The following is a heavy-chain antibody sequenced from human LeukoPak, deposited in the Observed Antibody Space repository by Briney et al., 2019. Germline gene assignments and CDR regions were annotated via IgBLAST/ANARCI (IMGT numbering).Heavy chain of an antibody. CDR3: ARGVMTYYYDSSGYLEAFDI. V-gene: IGHV3-21*01. Sequence: GGSLRLSCAASGFTFSSYSKNWVRQAPGKGLEWVSSISSSSSYIYYADSVKGRFTISRDNAKNSLYLQMNSLRAEDTAVYYCARGVMTYYYDSSGYLEAFDIWGQGTMVTVSS. J-gene: IGHJ3*02. CDR1: GFTFSSYS. CDR2: ISSSSSYI. D-gene: IGHD3-22*01.